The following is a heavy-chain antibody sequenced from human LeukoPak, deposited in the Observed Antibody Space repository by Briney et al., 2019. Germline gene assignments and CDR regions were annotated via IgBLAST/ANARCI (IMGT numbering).Heavy chain of an antibody. CDR3: ARHGYYYDSSGYYWPYYYYGMDV. Sequence: SETLSLTCTVSGGSISSYYCSWIRQPPGKGLEWMGYIYYSGSTTYNPSLKRRITISVDTSKNQFSLKLSSVTAADTAVYYCARHGYYYDSSGYYWPYYYYGMDVWGQGTTVTVSS. V-gene: IGHV4-59*08. CDR2: IYYSGST. J-gene: IGHJ6*02. D-gene: IGHD3-22*01. CDR1: GGSISSYY.